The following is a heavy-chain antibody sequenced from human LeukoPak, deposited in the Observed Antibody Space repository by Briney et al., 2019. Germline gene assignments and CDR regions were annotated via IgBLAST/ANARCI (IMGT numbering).Heavy chain of an antibody. CDR2: RST. CDR3: ARDRVGQQLVGRKNYYYYMDV. J-gene: IGHJ6*03. D-gene: IGHD6-13*01. V-gene: IGHV4-59*01. CDR1: GGSISSYY. Sequence: SETLSLTCTVSGGSISSYYWSWIRQPPGKGLEWIGYRSTNYNPSLKSRRVTISVDTSKNQFSLKLSSVTAADTAVYYCARDRVGQQLVGRKNYYYYMDVWGKGTTVTISS.